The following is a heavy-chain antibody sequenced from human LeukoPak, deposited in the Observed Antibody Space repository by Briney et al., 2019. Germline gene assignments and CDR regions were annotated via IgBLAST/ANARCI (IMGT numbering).Heavy chain of an antibody. CDR1: GFTFSSYS. CDR2: ISSSSSYI. V-gene: IGHV3-21*01. Sequence: GGSLRLSCAASGFTFSSYSMNWVRQAPGKGLEWGSSISSSSSYIYYADSVKGRFTISRDNAKNSLYLQMNSLRAEDTAVYYCAPDHGSGSYPFDYWGQGTLVTVSS. CDR3: APDHGSGSYPFDY. D-gene: IGHD3-10*01. J-gene: IGHJ4*02.